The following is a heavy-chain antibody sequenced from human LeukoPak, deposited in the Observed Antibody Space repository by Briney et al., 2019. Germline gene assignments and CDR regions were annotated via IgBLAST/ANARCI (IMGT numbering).Heavy chain of an antibody. CDR2: INHSGST. CDR1: GGSISSSSYY. CDR3: ARQGIAVAGPRSKFYYYYYMDV. Sequence: SETLSLTCTVSGGSISSSSYYWSWIRQPPGKGLEWIGEINHSGSTNYNPSLKSRVTISVDTSKNQFSLKLSSVTAADTAVYYCARQGIAVAGPRSKFYYYYYMDVWGKGTTVTISS. V-gene: IGHV4-39*01. D-gene: IGHD6-19*01. J-gene: IGHJ6*03.